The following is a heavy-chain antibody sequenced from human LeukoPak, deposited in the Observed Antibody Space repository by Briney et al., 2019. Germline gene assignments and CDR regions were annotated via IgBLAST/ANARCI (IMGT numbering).Heavy chain of an antibody. CDR2: ISWNSGSI. CDR1: GFTFDDYA. D-gene: IGHD3-22*01. CDR3: VKGPSYYDSSGYYECFDY. Sequence: GGSLRLSCAASGFTFDDYAMHWVRQAPGKGLEWVSGISWNSGSIGYADSVKGRFTISRDNAKNSLYLQMNRLRAEDTALYYCVKGPSYYDSSGYYECFDYWGQGTLVTVSS. J-gene: IGHJ4*02. V-gene: IGHV3-9*01.